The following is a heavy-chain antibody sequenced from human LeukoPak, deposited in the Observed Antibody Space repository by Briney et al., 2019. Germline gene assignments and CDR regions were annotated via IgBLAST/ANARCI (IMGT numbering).Heavy chain of an antibody. V-gene: IGHV1-69*13. CDR1: GGTFSRYA. Sequence: SVKVSCKASGGTFSRYAISWVRQAPGQGLEWMGGIIPMFRTVNYAQKFQGRVTITADESTSTAYMELTSLRSEDTAVYYCARVGSTSCYDYWGQGTLVTVSS. CDR3: ARVGSTSCYDY. D-gene: IGHD2-2*01. CDR2: IIPMFRTV. J-gene: IGHJ4*02.